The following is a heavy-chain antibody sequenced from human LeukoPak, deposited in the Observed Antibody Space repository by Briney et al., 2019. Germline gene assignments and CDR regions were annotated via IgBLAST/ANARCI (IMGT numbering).Heavy chain of an antibody. V-gene: IGHV5-10-1*01. J-gene: IGHJ5*02. D-gene: IGHD3-10*01. CDR3: ARLDYYGSGSYYSLDP. CDR2: IDPSDSYT. CDR1: GYSFTSYW. Sequence: GESLKISCKGSGYSFTSYWISWVRQMPGKGLGWMGRIDPSDSYTNYSPSFQGHVTISADKSISTAYLQWSSLKASDSAMYYCARLDYYGSGSYYSLDPWGQGTLVTVSS.